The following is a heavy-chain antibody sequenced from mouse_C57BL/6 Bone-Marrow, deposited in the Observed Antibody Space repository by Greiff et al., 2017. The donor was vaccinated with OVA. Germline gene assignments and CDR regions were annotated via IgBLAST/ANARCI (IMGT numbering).Heavy chain of an antibody. CDR3: ARGTTVADYYAMDY. CDR2: FTMYSDAT. J-gene: IGHJ4*01. CDR1: YFAFMASA. Sequence: LVESGAELVRPGSSVKLSCKDSYFAFMASAMPWVEQRTGHGLEWIGSFTMYSDATEYSENFKGKATLTANTSSSTAYMELSSLTSEDSAVYYCARGTTVADYYAMDYWGQGTSVTVSS. V-gene: IGHV1-49*01. D-gene: IGHD1-1*01.